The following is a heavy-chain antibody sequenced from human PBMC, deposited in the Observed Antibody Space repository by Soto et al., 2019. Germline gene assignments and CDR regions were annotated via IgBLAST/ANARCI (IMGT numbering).Heavy chain of an antibody. D-gene: IGHD4-17*01. CDR1: GGTFSSYT. Sequence: ASVKVSCKASGGTFSSYTISWVRQAPGQGLEWMGRIIPILGIANYAQKFQGRVTITADKSTSTAYMELSSLRSEDTAVYYCATSHRYGDYYYYYMDVWGKGTTVTVSS. CDR2: IIPILGIA. V-gene: IGHV1-69*02. J-gene: IGHJ6*03. CDR3: ATSHRYGDYYYYYMDV.